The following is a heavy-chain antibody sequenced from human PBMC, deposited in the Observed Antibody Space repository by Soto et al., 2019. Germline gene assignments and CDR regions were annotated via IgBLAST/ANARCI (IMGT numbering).Heavy chain of an antibody. V-gene: IGHV3-15*07. CDR1: RFTFSNAW. J-gene: IGHJ4*02. CDR3: TTDTRWAVAGSPTQDY. Sequence: EVQLMESGGGLVKPGGSLRLSSAASRFTFSNAWMHWVRQAPGRGLEWVGRIKTKTEDGTTDYSAPVKGRITISRDDSKNTLYQQMNSLRTDDTAVYYCTTDTRWAVAGSPTQDYWGQGTLVTVSS. CDR2: IKTKTEDGTT. D-gene: IGHD6-19*01.